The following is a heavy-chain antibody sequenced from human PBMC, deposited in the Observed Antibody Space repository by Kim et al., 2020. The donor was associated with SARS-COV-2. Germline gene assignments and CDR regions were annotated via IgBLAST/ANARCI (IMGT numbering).Heavy chain of an antibody. V-gene: IGHV3-15*01. Sequence: GGSLRLSCAASGFTFSNAWMSWVRQAPGKGLEWVGRIKSKTDGGTTDYAAPVKGRFTISRDDSKNTLYLQMNSLKTEDTAVYYCTTDLGPQYYDFWSGYSVSIYFQHWGQGTLVTVSS. D-gene: IGHD3-3*01. CDR2: IKSKTDGGTT. CDR1: GFTFSNAW. J-gene: IGHJ1*01. CDR3: TTDLGPQYYDFWSGYSVSIYFQH.